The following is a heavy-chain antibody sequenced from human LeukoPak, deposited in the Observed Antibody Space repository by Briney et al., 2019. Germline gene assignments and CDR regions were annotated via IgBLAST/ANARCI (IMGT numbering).Heavy chain of an antibody. V-gene: IGHV4-39*07. Sequence: PSETLSLTCTVSGGSISSSSYYWGWIRQPPGKGLEWIGSIYYSGSTYYNPSLKSRVTISVDTSKNQFSLKLSSVTAADTAVYYCASGYYYDSSGYYYVYWGQGTLVTVSS. CDR1: GGSISSSSYY. D-gene: IGHD3-22*01. CDR3: ASGYYYDSSGYYYVY. J-gene: IGHJ4*02. CDR2: IYYSGST.